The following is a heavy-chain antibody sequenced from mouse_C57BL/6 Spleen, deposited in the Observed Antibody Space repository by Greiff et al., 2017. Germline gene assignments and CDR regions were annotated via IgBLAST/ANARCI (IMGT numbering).Heavy chain of an antibody. D-gene: IGHD1-1*01. J-gene: IGHJ1*03. V-gene: IGHV1-39*01. CDR2: INPNYGTT. CDR3: ARGGDYYGSSYGYFDV. Sequence: LEESGPELVKPGASVKISCKASGYSFTDYNMNWVKQSNGKSLEWIGVINPNYGTTSYNQKFKGKATLTVDQSSSTAYMQLNSLTSEDSAVYYCARGGDYYGSSYGYFDVWGTGTTVTVSS. CDR1: GYSFTDYN.